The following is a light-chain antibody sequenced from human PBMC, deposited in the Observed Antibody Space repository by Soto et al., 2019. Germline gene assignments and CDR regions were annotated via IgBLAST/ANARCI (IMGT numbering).Light chain of an antibody. Sequence: AIRMTQSPSAFSASTGDRVTITCRASQGISSYLAWYQQKPGNAPKLLIYAASTLQSGVPSRFSGSGSGTDFTLTISCLESEDFAAYYCQQYYSYPHTFGQGTKVEIK. V-gene: IGKV1-8*01. J-gene: IGKJ1*01. CDR1: QGISSY. CDR2: AAS. CDR3: QQYYSYPHT.